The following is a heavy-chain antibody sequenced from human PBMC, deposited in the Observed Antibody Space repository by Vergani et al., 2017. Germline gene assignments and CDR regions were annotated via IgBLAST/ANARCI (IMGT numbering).Heavy chain of an antibody. J-gene: IGHJ4*02. Sequence: QVQLVQSGAEVKKPGSSVKVSCKASGGTFSSYAISWVRQAPGQGLEWMGWINPNSGGTNYAQKFQGRVTMTRDTSISTAYMELSRLRSDDTAVYYCARERRVVAAMALHYWGQGTLVTVSS. CDR1: GGTFSSYA. CDR2: INPNSGGT. CDR3: ARERRVVAAMALHY. V-gene: IGHV1-2*02. D-gene: IGHD2-15*01.